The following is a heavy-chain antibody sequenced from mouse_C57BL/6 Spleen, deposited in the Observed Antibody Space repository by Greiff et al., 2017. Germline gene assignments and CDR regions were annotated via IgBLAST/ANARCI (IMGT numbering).Heavy chain of an antibody. CDR3: ARITTVVATPFDY. J-gene: IGHJ2*01. V-gene: IGHV14-3*01. CDR2: IDPANGNT. CDR1: GFNIKNTY. D-gene: IGHD1-1*01. Sequence: VQLQQSVAELVRPGASVKLSCTASGFNIKNTYMHWVKQRPEQGLEWIGRIDPANGNTKYAPKFQGKATITADTSSNTAYLQLRSLTSEDTAIXYCARITTVVATPFDYWGQGTTLTVSS.